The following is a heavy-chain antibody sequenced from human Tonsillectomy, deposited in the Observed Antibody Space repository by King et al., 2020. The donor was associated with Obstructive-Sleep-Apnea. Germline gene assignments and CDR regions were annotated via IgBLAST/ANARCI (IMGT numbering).Heavy chain of an antibody. V-gene: IGHV3-30*02. CDR2: IRYDGSNR. D-gene: IGHD3-10*01. CDR1: GFTFSSYG. J-gene: IGHJ3*02. CDR3: AKDRLFRGVNDAFDI. Sequence: VQLVESGGGVVQPGGSLRLSCVASGFTFSSYGMNWVRQAPGKGLEWVAFIRYDGSNRYYPDSVKGRFTISRDNSKNTLYPQMNSLRAEDTAVYYCAKDRLFRGVNDAFDISGKGTMVTVSS.